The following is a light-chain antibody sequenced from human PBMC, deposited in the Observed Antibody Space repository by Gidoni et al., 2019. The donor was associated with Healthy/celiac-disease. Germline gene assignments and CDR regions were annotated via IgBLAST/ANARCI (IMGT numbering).Light chain of an antibody. CDR3: QQSYSTPPT. Sequence: DIQMTQSPSSLSASVGDRVTITCRGSQSISSYLNWNQQKPGKAPKLLIYAASSLQSGVPTRISGSGSRTDFTLTISSLQPEDFATYYCQQSYSTPPTFGQGTKVEIK. CDR2: AAS. J-gene: IGKJ1*01. CDR1: QSISSY. V-gene: IGKV1-39*01.